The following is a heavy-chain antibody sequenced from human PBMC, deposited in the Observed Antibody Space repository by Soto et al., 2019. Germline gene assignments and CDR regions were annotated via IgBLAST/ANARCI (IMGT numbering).Heavy chain of an antibody. J-gene: IGHJ4*02. V-gene: IGHV3-30*18. CDR1: GFTFSSYG. Sequence: GGSLRLSCAASGFTFSSYGMHWVRQAPGKGLEWVAVISYDGSNKYYADSVKGRFTISRDNSKNTLYLQMNSLRAEDTAVYYCAKDGGLLRFLEWLSPTPFDYWGQGTLVTVSS. CDR2: ISYDGSNK. D-gene: IGHD3-3*01. CDR3: AKDGGLLRFLEWLSPTPFDY.